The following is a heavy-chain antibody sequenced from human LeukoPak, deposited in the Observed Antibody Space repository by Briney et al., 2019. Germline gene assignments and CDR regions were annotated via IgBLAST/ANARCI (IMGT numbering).Heavy chain of an antibody. Sequence: GGSLGLSCAASGFTVSSNYMSWVRQAPGKGLEWVSVIYSGGSTYYADSVKGRFTISRDNSKNTLYLQMNSLRAEDTAVYYCARWESGCFVYWGQGTLVTVSS. J-gene: IGHJ4*02. CDR1: GFTVSSNY. CDR3: ARWESGCFVY. V-gene: IGHV3-53*01. CDR2: IYSGGST. D-gene: IGHD6-19*01.